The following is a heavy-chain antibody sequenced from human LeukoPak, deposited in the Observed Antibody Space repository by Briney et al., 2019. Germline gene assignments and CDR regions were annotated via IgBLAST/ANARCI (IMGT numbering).Heavy chain of an antibody. CDR2: IRSKANSYAA. V-gene: IGHV3-73*01. CDR3: TREYCSSTSCYNY. D-gene: IGHD2-2*02. Sequence: GGSLRLSCAASGFTFSGSAMHWVRQASGKGLEWVGRIRSKANSYAAAYAASVKGRFTISRDDSKNTAYLQMNSLKTEDTAVYYCTREYCSSTSCYNYWGQGTLVTVSS. J-gene: IGHJ4*02. CDR1: GFTFSGSA.